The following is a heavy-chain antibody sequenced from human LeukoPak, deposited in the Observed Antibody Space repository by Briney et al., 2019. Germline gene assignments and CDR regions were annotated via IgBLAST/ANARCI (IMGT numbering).Heavy chain of an antibody. J-gene: IGHJ3*02. D-gene: IGHD3-3*01. CDR2: ISSDSSNI. CDR3: ARVFYDGAAASCLFDI. CDR1: GFTFSNYN. V-gene: IGHV3-21*01. Sequence: KTGGSLTLSCSASGFTFSNYNRNWVRQAPGKGLEWVSSISSDSSNIYYADFVMGRFTISRDNAEKSLYLNMNALRAGDTAVYYCARVFYDGAAASCLFDIWGQGTMVTVSS.